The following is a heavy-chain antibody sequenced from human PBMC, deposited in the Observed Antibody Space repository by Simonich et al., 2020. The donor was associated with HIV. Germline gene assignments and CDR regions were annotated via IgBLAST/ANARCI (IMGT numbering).Heavy chain of an antibody. CDR1: GFTFTSYW. D-gene: IGHD2-15*01. V-gene: IGHV3-7*01. Sequence: EVQLVESGGGLVQPGGSLRLSCAVSGFTFTSYWMSWVRQAPREGLEEVAKKKQDASEKNHTDSAKGRFTIPRDNAKNSLYLQMNSLRAEDTAVYYCARDMLAATPGVDYWGQGTLVTVSS. J-gene: IGHJ4*02. CDR3: ARDMLAATPGVDY. CDR2: KKQDASEK.